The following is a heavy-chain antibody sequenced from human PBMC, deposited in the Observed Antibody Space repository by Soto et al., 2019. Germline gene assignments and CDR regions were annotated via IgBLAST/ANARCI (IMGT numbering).Heavy chain of an antibody. CDR3: PKRLNYVSKPSPWLDP. CDR1: EYSFANQW. Sequence: PGESLKISCKGSEYSFANQWIGWVRQMPGKGLEWVGTISPDTSRTLYSPSLQGQVTISVDKSISTVYLQWNSLKASDTAMYYCPKRLNYVSKPSPWLDPWCQGTLVTVSS. J-gene: IGHJ5*02. D-gene: IGHD3-10*02. CDR2: ISPDTSRT. V-gene: IGHV5-51*01.